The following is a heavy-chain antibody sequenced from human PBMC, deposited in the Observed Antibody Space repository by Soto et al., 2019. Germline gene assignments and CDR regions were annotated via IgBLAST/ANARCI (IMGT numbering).Heavy chain of an antibody. V-gene: IGHV3-23*01. J-gene: IGHJ4*02. CDR3: AKRRGAGGHFDY. D-gene: IGHD2-15*01. CDR1: GFTFSSYA. Sequence: PGGSLRLSCAASGFTFSSYAMGWVRRGPGKGLEWVAVVSSGGSTHYADSVRGRFTTSRDNSKNTLSLQMNSLTAEDTAVYFCAKRRGAGGHFDYWGQGALVTVSS. CDR2: VSSGGST.